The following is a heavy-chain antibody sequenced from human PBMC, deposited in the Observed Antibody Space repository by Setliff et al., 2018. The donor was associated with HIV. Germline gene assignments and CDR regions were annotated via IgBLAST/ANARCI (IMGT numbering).Heavy chain of an antibody. CDR1: GGSISSSSYW. CDR3: TIPASSLAPN. V-gene: IGHV4-39*01. CDR2: IYHGGNT. Sequence: PSETLSLTCTVSGGSISSSSYWWGWIRQPPGKGLEWVGSIYHGGNTYYNPSLRSRVTTFVDTSKNQFSLKVTSVSAADTAVYYCTIPASSLAPNWGRGTQVTVSS. J-gene: IGHJ4*02.